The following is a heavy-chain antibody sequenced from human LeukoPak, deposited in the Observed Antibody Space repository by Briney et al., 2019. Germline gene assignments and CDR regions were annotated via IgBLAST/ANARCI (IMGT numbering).Heavy chain of an antibody. CDR3: ARATRYSSSWYAY. D-gene: IGHD6-13*01. Sequence: ASLKVSCKASGYTFTRYYMHWVRQALGQGLEWMGWINLNSGGTNYAQKFQGRVTMTRDTSISTAYMELSRLRSDDTAVYYCARATRYSSSWYAYWGQGTLVTVSS. CDR2: INLNSGGT. CDR1: GYTFTRYY. V-gene: IGHV1-2*02. J-gene: IGHJ4*02.